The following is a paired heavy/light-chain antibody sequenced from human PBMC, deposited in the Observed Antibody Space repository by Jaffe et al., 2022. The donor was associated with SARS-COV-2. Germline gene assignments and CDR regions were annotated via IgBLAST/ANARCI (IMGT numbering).Heavy chain of an antibody. V-gene: IGHV4-39*01. CDR1: GGSISSSSYY. CDR2: IYYSGST. CDR3: ASISNRNTLVRGMSRPTTFDY. Sequence: QLQLQESGPGLVKPSETLSLTCTVSGGSISSSSYYWGWIRQPPEKGLEWIGSIYYSGSTYYNPSLKSRVTISVDTSKNQFSLKLSSVTAADTAVYYCASISNRNTLVRGMSRPTTFDYWGQGTLVTVSS. J-gene: IGHJ4*02. D-gene: IGHD3-10*01.
Light chain of an antibody. CDR3: CSYAGSYTLV. Sequence: QSALTQPRSVSGSPGQSVTISCTGTSSDVGAYNYVSWYQHHPGKAPKLMIYDVSKRPSGVPDRFSGSKSGNTASLTISGLQAEDEADYYCCSYAGSYTLVFGGGTELTVL. CDR2: DVS. V-gene: IGLV2-11*01. CDR1: SSDVGAYNY. J-gene: IGLJ2*01.